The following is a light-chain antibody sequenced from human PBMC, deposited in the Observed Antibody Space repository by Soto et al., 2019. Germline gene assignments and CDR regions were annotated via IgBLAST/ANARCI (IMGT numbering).Light chain of an antibody. CDR1: QSVSNN. CDR2: GAS. V-gene: IGKV3-15*01. Sequence: EIVMTQSPATLSVSPGERATLSCRASQSVSNNLAWYQQKHGQAPGLLFYGASTRATGIPARFSGSGSGTEFTLTISSLQSEDFAVYFCQQYNNWPRWAFGQGTKVEIK. CDR3: QQYNNWPRWA. J-gene: IGKJ1*01.